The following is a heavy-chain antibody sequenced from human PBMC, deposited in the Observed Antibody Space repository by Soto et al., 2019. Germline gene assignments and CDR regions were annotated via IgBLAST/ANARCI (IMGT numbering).Heavy chain of an antibody. D-gene: IGHD3-16*01. J-gene: IGHJ3*02. Sequence: QVQLQESGPGLVKPSQTLSLTCTVSGGSISSGGYYWSWIRQHPGKGLEWIGYIYYSGSTYYNPSLKSRFTLSVDPSKNQFSLKLSSVTAADTAVYYCARWGSPDNNDDAFDIWGQGTMVTVSS. CDR2: IYYSGST. CDR1: GGSISSGGYY. V-gene: IGHV4-31*03. CDR3: ARWGSPDNNDDAFDI.